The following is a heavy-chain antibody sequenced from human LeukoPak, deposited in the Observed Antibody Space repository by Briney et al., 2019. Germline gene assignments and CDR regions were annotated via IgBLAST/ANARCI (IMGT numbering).Heavy chain of an antibody. CDR3: ARDVYSGYDFVY. Sequence: ASVKVSCKASGYTFTSYYMHWVRQAPGQGLEWMGIINPSGGSTSYAQKFQGRVTMTRDMSTSTVYMKLSSLRSEDTAVYYCARDVYSGYDFVYWGQRTLVTVSS. V-gene: IGHV1-46*01. CDR1: GYTFTSYY. CDR2: INPSGGST. D-gene: IGHD5-12*01. J-gene: IGHJ4*02.